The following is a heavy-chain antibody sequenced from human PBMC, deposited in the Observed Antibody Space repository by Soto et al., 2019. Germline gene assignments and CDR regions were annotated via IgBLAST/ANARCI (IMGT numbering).Heavy chain of an antibody. J-gene: IGHJ3*02. CDR1: GATLNTFINYG. CDR3: ARGAATKIIVLMCEALEN. V-gene: IGHV1-69*12. CDR2: IIPVFGAA. D-gene: IGHD5-12*01. Sequence: QVQLVQSGAEVKKPGSSVRVSCKASGATLNTFINYGITWVRQAPGQGLEWMGGIIPVFGAANHAQKFQDRVTIRADESTRTVNMELSSLTSEDTAVYYCARGAATKIIVLMCEALENWGQGTMVTVSS.